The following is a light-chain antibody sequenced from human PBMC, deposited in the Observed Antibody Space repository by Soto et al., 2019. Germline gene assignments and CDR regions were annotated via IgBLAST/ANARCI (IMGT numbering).Light chain of an antibody. V-gene: IGKV3-20*01. J-gene: IGKJ1*01. Sequence: EIVLTQSPGTLSLSPGERVTLSCRASQSISSNYLAWYQQKPGQAPRLLIYGVSSRATGIPDRFSGSGSGTDFTLTISRLEPEDFAVYYCLQYGSTPRTFDQGTKVEIK. CDR2: GVS. CDR1: QSISSNY. CDR3: LQYGSTPRT.